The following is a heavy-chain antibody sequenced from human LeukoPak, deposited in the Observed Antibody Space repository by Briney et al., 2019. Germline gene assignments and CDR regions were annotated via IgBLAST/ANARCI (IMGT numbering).Heavy chain of an antibody. V-gene: IGHV1-8*03. CDR1: GYTFTSYD. CDR2: MNPNSGNT. Sequence: ASVKVSCKASGYTFTSYDINWVRQATGQGLEWMGWMNPNSGNTGYAQKFQGRVTITRNTSISTAYMELSSLRSEDTAVYYCARVLRCCSGGNCYSGGLGYMDVWGKGTTVTISS. D-gene: IGHD2-15*01. CDR3: ARVLRCCSGGNCYSGGLGYMDV. J-gene: IGHJ6*03.